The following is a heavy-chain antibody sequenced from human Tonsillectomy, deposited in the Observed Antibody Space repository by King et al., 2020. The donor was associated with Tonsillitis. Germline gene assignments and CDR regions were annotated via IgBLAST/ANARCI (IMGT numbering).Heavy chain of an antibody. V-gene: IGHV1-18*01. CDR1: GYTFTSFG. CDR2: INAYNGDT. CDR3: ARDLGYSSSWYRDY. Sequence: VQLVQSGTEVRKPGASVKVSCKASGYTFTSFGISWVRQAPGQGLEWMGWINAYNGDTNYAQRFQGRVTMTTDTSTSTAYMELRSLRSDDTAVYYCARDLGYSSSWYRDYWGQGTLVTVSS. D-gene: IGHD6-13*01. J-gene: IGHJ4*02.